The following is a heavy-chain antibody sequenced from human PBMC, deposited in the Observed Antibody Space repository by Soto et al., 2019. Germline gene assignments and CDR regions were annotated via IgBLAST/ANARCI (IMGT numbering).Heavy chain of an antibody. D-gene: IGHD3-22*01. J-gene: IGHJ4*02. CDR1: GGTFSSYA. V-gene: IGHV1-69*13. Sequence: SVKVSCKASGGTFSSYAISWVRQAPGQGLEWTGGIIPIFGTANYAQKFQGRVTITADESTSTAYMELSSLRSEDTAVYYCARDLLPARTYYYDSSGYRYWGQGTLVTVSS. CDR2: IIPIFGTA. CDR3: ARDLLPARTYYYDSSGYRY.